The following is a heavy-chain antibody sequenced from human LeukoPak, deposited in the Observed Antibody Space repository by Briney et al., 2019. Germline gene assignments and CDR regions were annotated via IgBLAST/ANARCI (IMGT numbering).Heavy chain of an antibody. CDR2: IYYSGST. V-gene: IGHV4-59*01. Sequence: SETLSLTCTVSGGSISSYYWSWIRQPPGEGLEWIGYIYYSGSTNYNPSLKSRATISVDTSKNQFSLKLSSVTAADTAVYYCARASSSWYGEFDYWGQGTLVTVSS. D-gene: IGHD6-13*01. CDR1: GGSISSYY. J-gene: IGHJ4*02. CDR3: ARASSSWYGEFDY.